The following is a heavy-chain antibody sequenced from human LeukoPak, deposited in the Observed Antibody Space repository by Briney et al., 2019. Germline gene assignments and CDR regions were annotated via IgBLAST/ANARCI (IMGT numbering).Heavy chain of an antibody. J-gene: IGHJ4*02. CDR2: IYYSGST. CDR3: ARARYSSGGTFDY. CDR1: GGSISSYY. D-gene: IGHD6-25*01. Sequence: SETLSLTCTVSGGSISSYYWSWIRQPPGKGLEWIGYIYYSGSTNYNPSLKSRVTISVDTSKNQFSLKLSSVTAADTAVYYCARARYSSGGTFDYWGQGTLVTVSS. V-gene: IGHV4-59*01.